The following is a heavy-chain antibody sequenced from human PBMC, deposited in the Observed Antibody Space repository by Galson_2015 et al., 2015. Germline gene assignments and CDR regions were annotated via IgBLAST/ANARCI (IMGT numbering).Heavy chain of an antibody. V-gene: IGHV3-33*01. CDR2: IWYDGSNK. Sequence: SLRLSCAASGFTFSSCGMHWVRQAPGKGLEWVAVIWYDGSNKYYADSVKGRFTISRDNSKNTLYLQMNSLRAEDTAVYYCARDRYCSSTSCGNYYYYGMDVWGQGTTVTVSS. J-gene: IGHJ6*02. D-gene: IGHD2-2*01. CDR1: GFTFSSCG. CDR3: ARDRYCSSTSCGNYYYYGMDV.